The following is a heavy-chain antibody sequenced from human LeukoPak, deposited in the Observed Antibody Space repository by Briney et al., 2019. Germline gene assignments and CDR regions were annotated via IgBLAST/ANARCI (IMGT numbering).Heavy chain of an antibody. CDR2: ISAYNGNT. J-gene: IGHJ6*03. D-gene: IGHD6-13*01. CDR1: GYTFTSYG. V-gene: IGHV1-18*01. Sequence: RGASVTVSCKASGYTFTSYGISWVRQAPGQGLEWMVWISAYNGNTNYAQKLQGRVTMTTDTSASTAYMELRSLRSDDTAVYYCARVESQSSSWGGYYYYYMDVWGKGTTVTVSS. CDR3: ARVESQSSSWGGYYYYYMDV.